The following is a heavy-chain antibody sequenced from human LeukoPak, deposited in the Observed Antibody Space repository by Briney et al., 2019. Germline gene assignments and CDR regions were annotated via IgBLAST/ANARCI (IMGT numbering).Heavy chain of an antibody. Sequence: GGSLRLSCAASGFTFSGYAMSWVRQAPGKGLEWVSAISGSGGSTYYADSVKGRFTISRDNSKNTLYLQMNSLRAEDTAVYYCAESEQLFAQFDYWGQGTLVTVSS. CDR1: GFTFSGYA. J-gene: IGHJ4*02. D-gene: IGHD6-6*01. V-gene: IGHV3-23*01. CDR2: ISGSGGST. CDR3: AESEQLFAQFDY.